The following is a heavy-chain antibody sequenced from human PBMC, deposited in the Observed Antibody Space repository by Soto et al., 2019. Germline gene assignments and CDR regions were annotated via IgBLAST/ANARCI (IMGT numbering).Heavy chain of an antibody. CDR3: AARIRNSSSWYYFDY. J-gene: IGHJ4*02. CDR1: GGTFSSYA. V-gene: IGHV1-69*01. CDR2: LIPIFGTA. D-gene: IGHD6-13*01. Sequence: QVQLVQSGAEVKKPGSSVKVSCKSSGGTFSSYAISWVRHAPGQGLEWMGGLIPIFGTANYAQKFQGRVTITADESTSTAYMELSSLRSEDTAVYYCAARIRNSSSWYYFDYWGQGTLVTVSS.